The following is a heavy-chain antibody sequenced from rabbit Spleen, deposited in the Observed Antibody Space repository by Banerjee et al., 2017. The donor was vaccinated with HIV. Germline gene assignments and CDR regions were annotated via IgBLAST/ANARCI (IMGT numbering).Heavy chain of an antibody. V-gene: IGHV1S45*01. D-gene: IGHD1-1*01. CDR1: GFDFGSYG. CDR3: ARDLVGVIGWNFSL. CDR2: INTATGKA. Sequence: QEQLEESGGGLVKPEGSLTLTCKASGFDFGSYGMCWVRQAPGKGPEWIACINTATGKAVYASWAKGRFTISKTSSTTVTLQMTSLTVADTATYFCARDLVGVIGWNFSLWGQGTLVTVS. J-gene: IGHJ4*01.